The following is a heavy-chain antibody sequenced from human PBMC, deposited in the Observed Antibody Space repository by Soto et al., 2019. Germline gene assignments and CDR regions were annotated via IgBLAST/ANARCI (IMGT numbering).Heavy chain of an antibody. CDR1: GFTFSSYA. J-gene: IGHJ6*02. V-gene: IGHV3-30-3*01. CDR3: ARGLGNSYYYYGMDV. D-gene: IGHD7-27*01. CDR2: ISYDGSNK. Sequence: QVQLVESGGGVVQPGRSLRLSCAASGFTFSSYAMHWVRQAPGKGLEWVAVISYDGSNKYYADSVKGRFTISRDNSKNTLYLPMNSLRAEDTAVYYCARGLGNSYYYYGMDVWGQGTTVTVSS.